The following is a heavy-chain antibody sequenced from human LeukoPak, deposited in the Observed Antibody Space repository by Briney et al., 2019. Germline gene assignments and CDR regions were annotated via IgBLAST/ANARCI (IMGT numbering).Heavy chain of an antibody. CDR3: AKVRVGTAHFDY. J-gene: IGHJ4*02. CDR2: ISSSSSYI. CDR1: GFTFSSYS. V-gene: IGHV3-21*01. Sequence: GGSLRLSCAASGFTFSSYSMNWVRQAPGKGLEWVSSISSSSSYIYYADSVKGRFTISRDNSKNTLYLQMNSLRPEDTAVYYCAKVRVGTAHFDYWGQGTLVTVSS. D-gene: IGHD2-15*01.